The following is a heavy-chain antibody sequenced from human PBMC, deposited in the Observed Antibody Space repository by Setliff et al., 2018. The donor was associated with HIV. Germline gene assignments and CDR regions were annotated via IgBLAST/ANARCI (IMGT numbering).Heavy chain of an antibody. CDR1: GYTFINYG. Sequence: ASVKVSCKASGYTFINYGISWVRQAPGQGLEWMGWISAYNAKTNYAQKFQGRVTITRDTSASTAYMELSSLRSEDTAVYYCASSTRKHFDFWSDSHTTYPPYYFDYWGQGLQVTVSS. J-gene: IGHJ4*02. V-gene: IGHV1-18*01. CDR2: ISAYNAKT. D-gene: IGHD3-3*01. CDR3: ASSTRKHFDFWSDSHTTYPPYYFDY.